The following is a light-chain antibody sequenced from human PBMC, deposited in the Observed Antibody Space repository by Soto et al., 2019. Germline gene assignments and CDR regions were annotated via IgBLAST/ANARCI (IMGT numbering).Light chain of an antibody. CDR1: QYISNY. Sequence: DIQMTQSPSSLSASVGDRVTITCQASQYISNYLNWYQQKPGKAPKLLIYDASNLETGVPSRFSGSGSGTDCTFIISSLQPEDIATYYCQQYDNLPRLTFGGGTKVAIK. J-gene: IGKJ4*01. V-gene: IGKV1-33*01. CDR2: DAS. CDR3: QQYDNLPRLT.